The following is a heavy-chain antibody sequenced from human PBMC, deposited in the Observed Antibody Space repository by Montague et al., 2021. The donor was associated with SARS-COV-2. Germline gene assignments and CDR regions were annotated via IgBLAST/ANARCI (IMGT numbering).Heavy chain of an antibody. CDR3: TLLQEHL. CDR1: GFTFSDYY. V-gene: IGHV3-11*01. Sequence: SLRLSCAASGFTFSDYYMSWIRQAPGMGLEWVSYISSSGSTIYCADSVKGRFTISRDNARNSLYLQMNSLHQGPIGLPPGTLLQEHLWG. CDR2: ISSSGSTI. J-gene: IGHJ6*01.